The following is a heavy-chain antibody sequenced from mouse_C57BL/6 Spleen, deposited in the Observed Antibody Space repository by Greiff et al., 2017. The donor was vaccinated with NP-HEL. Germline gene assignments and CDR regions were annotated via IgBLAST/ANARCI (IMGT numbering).Heavy chain of an antibody. CDR2: ISDGGSYT. J-gene: IGHJ2*01. CDR3: ARFTTVVADY. Sequence: EVMLVESGGGLVKPGGSLKLSCAASGFTFSSYAMSWVRQTPEKRLEWVATISDGGSYTYYPDNGKGRFTISRDNAKNNLYLQMSHLKSEDTAMYYCARFTTVVADYWGQGTTLTVSS. V-gene: IGHV5-4*03. CDR1: GFTFSSYA. D-gene: IGHD1-1*01.